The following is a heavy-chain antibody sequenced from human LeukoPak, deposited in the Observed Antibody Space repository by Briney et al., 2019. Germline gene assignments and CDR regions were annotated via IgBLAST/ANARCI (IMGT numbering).Heavy chain of an antibody. J-gene: IGHJ1*01. D-gene: IGHD6-19*01. CDR2: INHSGST. V-gene: IGHV4-34*01. CDR3: ARARPYSSGWYGDKYFQH. CDR1: GGSFSGYY. Sequence: SETLSLTCAVYGGSFSGYYWSWIRQPPGKGLEWIGEINHSGSTNYNPSLKSRVTISVDTSNNKFSLKLSSVTAADTAVYYCARARPYSSGWYGDKYFQHWGQGTLVTVSS.